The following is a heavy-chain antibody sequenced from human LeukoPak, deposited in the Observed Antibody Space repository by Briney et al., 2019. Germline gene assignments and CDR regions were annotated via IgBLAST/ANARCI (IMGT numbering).Heavy chain of an antibody. D-gene: IGHD6-13*01. Sequence: PSETLSLTCTVSGGSINTYYWSWIRQPPGKGLEWIGYLFHSGTPRYNPSLKSRVTISADTSKNQFFLNLNSTTAADTAVYFCARRRGWKQQLVYFDYWGRGTLATVSA. CDR1: GGSINTYY. V-gene: IGHV4-59*08. CDR3: ARRRGWKQQLVYFDY. J-gene: IGHJ4*02. CDR2: LFHSGTP.